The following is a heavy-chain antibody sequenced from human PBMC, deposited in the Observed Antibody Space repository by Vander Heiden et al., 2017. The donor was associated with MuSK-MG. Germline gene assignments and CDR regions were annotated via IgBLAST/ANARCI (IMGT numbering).Heavy chain of an antibody. V-gene: IGHV4-39*01. D-gene: IGHD3-22*01. CDR2: IYYRGST. CDR3: ARRAPTYYYDTSGYYYYFDF. Sequence: LPLQESCPVLVTPSESLSLTCTVSGGSISSSNYYWGWIRQPPGKGLEWIGSIYYRGSTYYNPSLKSRVTISVDTSKNQFSLKLSSVTAADTAVYYCARRAPTYYYDTSGYYYYFDFWGQGTLVTVSS. CDR1: GGSISSSNYY. J-gene: IGHJ4*02.